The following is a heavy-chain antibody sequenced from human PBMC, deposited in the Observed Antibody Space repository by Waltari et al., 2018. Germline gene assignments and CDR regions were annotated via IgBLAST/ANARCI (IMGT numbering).Heavy chain of an antibody. CDR3: ARGRFLEWLFLDF. V-gene: IGHV3-30*03. Sequence: QLELVESGGGVVQPVWSLRLSCEASGSTFPYHPMHWVRQAPGKGLEWLALNAYDGKTDVYADSVKGRFTISRDNSKSTLHLQMNRLKTEDTAIYFCARGRFLEWLFLDFWGQGALVTVSS. CDR2: NAYDGKTD. J-gene: IGHJ4*02. CDR1: GSTFPYHP. D-gene: IGHD3-3*01.